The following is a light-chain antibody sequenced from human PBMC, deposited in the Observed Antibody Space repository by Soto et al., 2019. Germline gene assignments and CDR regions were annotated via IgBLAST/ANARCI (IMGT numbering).Light chain of an antibody. CDR3: QQYTSYST. CDR1: QSINSW. J-gene: IGKJ1*01. V-gene: IGKV1-5*03. Sequence: DIPMTQSPSTLSASVGDRVKITCRASQSINSWLAWYQQKPGRAPKLLIYKASSLESGVPSRFSGSGSGTEFTLTISSLQPDDFATYYCQQYTSYSTFGQGTKVEIK. CDR2: KAS.